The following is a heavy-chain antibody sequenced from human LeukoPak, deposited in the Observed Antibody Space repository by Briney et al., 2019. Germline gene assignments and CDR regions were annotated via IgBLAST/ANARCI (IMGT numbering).Heavy chain of an antibody. CDR2: ISGSGGST. V-gene: IGHV3-23*01. CDR3: AKDGEPRSSSSWYNYYGMDV. J-gene: IGHJ6*02. Sequence: GGSLRLSCAASGFTFSSYAMSWVRQAPGKGLEWVSAISGSGGSTYYADSVKGRFTISRDNSKNTLYLQMNSLRAEDTAVYYCAKDGEPRSSSSWYNYYGMDVWGQGTTVTVSS. CDR1: GFTFSSYA. D-gene: IGHD6-13*01.